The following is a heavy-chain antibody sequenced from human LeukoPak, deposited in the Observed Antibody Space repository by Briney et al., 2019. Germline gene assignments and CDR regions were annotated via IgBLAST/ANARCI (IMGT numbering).Heavy chain of an antibody. CDR3: ARAIGYYYGSGSNAFDI. J-gene: IGHJ3*02. V-gene: IGHV3-21*01. Sequence: PGGSLRLSCAASGFTFSSYSMNWVRQAPGKGLEWVSSISSSSSYIYYADSVKGRFTISRDNAKNSLYLQMNSLRAEDTAAYYCARAIGYYYGSGSNAFDIWGQGTMVTVSS. CDR2: ISSSSSYI. D-gene: IGHD3-10*01. CDR1: GFTFSSYS.